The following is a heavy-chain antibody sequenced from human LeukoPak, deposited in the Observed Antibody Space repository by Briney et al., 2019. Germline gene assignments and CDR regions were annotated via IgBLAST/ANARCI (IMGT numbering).Heavy chain of an antibody. CDR2: IYYGGST. CDR3: ASGSYELYFDY. J-gene: IGHJ4*02. CDR1: GGSISSYY. D-gene: IGHD1-26*01. V-gene: IGHV4-59*01. Sequence: SETLSLTCTVSGGSISSYYWSWIRQPPGKGLEWIGYIYYGGSTNYKPSLKSRVTISVDTSKNQFSLKLSSVTAADTAVYYCASGSYELYFDYWGQGTLVTVSS.